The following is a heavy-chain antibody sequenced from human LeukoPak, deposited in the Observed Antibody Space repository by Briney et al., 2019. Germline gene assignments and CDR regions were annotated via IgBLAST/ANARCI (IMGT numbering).Heavy chain of an antibody. CDR2: INHSGST. Sequence: SETLSLTCAVYGGSFSGYYWSWTRQPPGKGLEWIGEINHSGSTNYNPSLKSRVTISVDTSKNQFSLKLSSVTAADTAVYYCARGGWGSSWYDYWGQGTLVTVSS. CDR1: GGSFSGYY. CDR3: ARGGWGSSWYDY. D-gene: IGHD6-13*01. V-gene: IGHV4-34*01. J-gene: IGHJ4*02.